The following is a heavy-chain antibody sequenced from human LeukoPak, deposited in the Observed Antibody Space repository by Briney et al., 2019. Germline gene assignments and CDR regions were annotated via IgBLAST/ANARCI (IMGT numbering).Heavy chain of an antibody. J-gene: IGHJ4*02. D-gene: IGHD1-26*01. CDR3: AKDLEYTTYAYYLYY. CDR1: GFTFSSYE. V-gene: IGHV3-23*01. Sequence: GGSLRLSCAASGFTFSSYEMSWVRQAPGKGLEWVSGIGAGGTFTYYADSVKGRFTISRDNSRNTLYLQMNSLRADDTAVYHWAKDLEYTTYAYYLYYCGQGTLVTVSS. CDR2: IGAGGTFT.